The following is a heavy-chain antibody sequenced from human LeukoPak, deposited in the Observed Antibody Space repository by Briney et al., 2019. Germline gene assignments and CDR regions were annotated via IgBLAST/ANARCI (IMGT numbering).Heavy chain of an antibody. CDR3: ARARCSSTSCYDDY. Sequence: ASVKVSCKASGYTFTSYDINWVRQATGQGLEWIGWMNPNSGNTGYAQKFQGRVTITRNTSISTAYMELSSLRSEDTAVYYCARARCSSTSCYDDYWGQGTLVTVSS. CDR1: GYTFTSYD. D-gene: IGHD2-2*01. CDR2: MNPNSGNT. V-gene: IGHV1-8*03. J-gene: IGHJ4*02.